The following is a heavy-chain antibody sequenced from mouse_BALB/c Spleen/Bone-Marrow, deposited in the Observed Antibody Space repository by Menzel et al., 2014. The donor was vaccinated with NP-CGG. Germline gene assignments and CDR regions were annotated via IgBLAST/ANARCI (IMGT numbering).Heavy chain of an antibody. D-gene: IGHD2-1*01. CDR1: GFDYSRYW. CDR2: INPDSSTI. Sequence: EVMLVESGGGLVQPGGSLKLSCAASGFDYSRYWMSWVRPAPGKGLEWIGEINPDSSTINYTPSLKDKFIISRDNAKNTLYLQMSKVRSEDTALYYCARDGNYVFYAMDYWGQGTSVTVSS. J-gene: IGHJ4*01. V-gene: IGHV4-1*02. CDR3: ARDGNYVFYAMDY.